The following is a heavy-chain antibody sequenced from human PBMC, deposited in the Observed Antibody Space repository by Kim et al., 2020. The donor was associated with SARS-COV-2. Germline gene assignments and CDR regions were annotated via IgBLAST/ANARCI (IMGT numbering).Heavy chain of an antibody. V-gene: IGHV1-46*01. D-gene: IGHD3-10*01. Sequence: GYTFTSYYIHWVRQAPGQGLEWIGLINPSGGSTSYLQEFQGRLSMTRDTSTSTVYLELSSLRSEDTAIYYCTREPAGSLYNWYDPWGQGTLAT. CDR1: GYTFTSYY. J-gene: IGHJ5*02. CDR3: TREPAGSLYNWYDP. CDR2: INPSGGST.